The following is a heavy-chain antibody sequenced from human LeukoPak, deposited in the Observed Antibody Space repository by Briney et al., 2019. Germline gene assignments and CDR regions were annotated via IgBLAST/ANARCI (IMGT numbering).Heavy chain of an antibody. J-gene: IGHJ4*02. D-gene: IGHD3-22*01. V-gene: IGHV1-69*04. CDR3: ARDLSYYDSSGYTTAALDY. Sequence: SVKVSCKASGGTFSSYAISWVRQAPGQGLAWMGRIIPILGIANYAQKFQGRVTITADKSTSTAYMELSSLRSEDTAVYYCARDLSYYDSSGYTTAALDYWGQGTLVTVSS. CDR1: GGTFSSYA. CDR2: IIPILGIA.